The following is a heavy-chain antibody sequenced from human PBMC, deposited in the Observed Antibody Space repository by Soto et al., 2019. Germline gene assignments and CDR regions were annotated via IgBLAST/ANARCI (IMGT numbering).Heavy chain of an antibody. CDR1: GSTFSNYI. J-gene: IGHJ6*02. D-gene: IGHD2-15*01. CDR2: ISYDGSNK. V-gene: IGHV3-30-3*01. Sequence: QLQLVESGGVVVQPGTSLRLSCTASGSTFSNYIMHWVRQAPGKGLDWVAFISYDGSNKDYADSVEGRFTISRDNSKSTLYLQLSSLRPEDTAVYYCAGGDNYYALGVWGQGTTVTVSS. CDR3: AGGDNYYALGV.